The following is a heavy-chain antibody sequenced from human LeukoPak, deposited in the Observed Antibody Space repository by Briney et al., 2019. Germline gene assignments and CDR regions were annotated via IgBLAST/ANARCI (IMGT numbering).Heavy chain of an antibody. V-gene: IGHV3-23*01. CDR1: GFTLNSNA. Sequence: GGSLRLSCAVSGFTLNSNAMCWVRQAPGKGLEWVSASRIGVTTYYADSVEGRFTISRDTSKNTLYLQMNTLRPEDTAVYYCAKEEVPNGYWGQGTLVTVSS. J-gene: IGHJ4*02. CDR3: AKEEVPNGY. D-gene: IGHD2-2*01. CDR2: SRIGVTT.